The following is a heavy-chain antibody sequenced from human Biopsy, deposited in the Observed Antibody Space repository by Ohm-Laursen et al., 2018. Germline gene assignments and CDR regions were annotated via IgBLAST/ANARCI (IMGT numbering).Heavy chain of an antibody. V-gene: IGHV4-59*08. Sequence: SDTLSPTCTLSGDSISRSYWSWIRQSPGKGLEWVGHIFDRGTTNYNPSLKSRVTMSVDTSKKQFSLRMTSVTAADTAVFYCARRGSGGRSFDYWGQGSLVIVSS. CDR2: IFDRGTT. J-gene: IGHJ4*02. D-gene: IGHD2-15*01. CDR1: GDSISRSY. CDR3: ARRGSGGRSFDY.